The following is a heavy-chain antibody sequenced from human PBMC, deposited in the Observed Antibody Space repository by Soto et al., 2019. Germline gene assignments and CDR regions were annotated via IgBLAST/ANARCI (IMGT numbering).Heavy chain of an antibody. CDR3: ARSIAAAGTGLDY. J-gene: IGHJ4*02. D-gene: IGHD6-13*01. V-gene: IGHV1-46*01. CDR1: GYTFTSYY. CDR2: INPSGGST. Sequence: QVQLVQSGAEVKKPGASVKVSCKASGYTFTSYYIHWVRQAPGQGLEWMGIINPSGGSTSYAQKLQGRVTMTRDTSTSTVYMDLSSLRSEDTAVYYCARSIAAAGTGLDYWGQGTLVTVSS.